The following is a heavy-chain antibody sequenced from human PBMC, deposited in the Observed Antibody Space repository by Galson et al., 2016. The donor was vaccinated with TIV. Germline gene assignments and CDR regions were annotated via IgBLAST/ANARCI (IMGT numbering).Heavy chain of an antibody. CDR1: GYIFINYY. CDR2: FNPDSGAT. J-gene: IGHJ4*02. V-gene: IGHV1-2*02. D-gene: IGHD7-27*01. Sequence: SVKVSCKASGYIFINYYIHWVRQAPGRGLEWLGWFNPDSGATQYAQKFQGRVTMTRDTSISTAYMELRRLISDDTAAYYCARVNWARAFDYWGQGTQVTVSS. CDR3: ARVNWARAFDY.